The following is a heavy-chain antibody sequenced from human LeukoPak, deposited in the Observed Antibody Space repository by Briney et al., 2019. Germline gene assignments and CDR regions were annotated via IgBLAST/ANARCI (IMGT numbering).Heavy chain of an antibody. CDR2: VYYSGSA. V-gene: IGHV4-59*01. CDR1: GGSISPYY. CDR3: ARGGGSGRGNWFDP. Sequence: SETLSLTCTVSGGSISPYYWSWIRQPPGKGQEWIGYVYYSGSANYNPSLKSRVTISVDTSKSQFSLKLTSVTVADTAVYYCARGGGSGRGNWFDPWGQGSLVIVSS. J-gene: IGHJ5*02. D-gene: IGHD3-10*01.